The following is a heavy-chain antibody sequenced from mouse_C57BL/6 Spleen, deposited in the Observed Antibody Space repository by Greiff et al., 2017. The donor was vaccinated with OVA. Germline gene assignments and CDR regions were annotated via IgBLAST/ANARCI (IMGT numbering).Heavy chain of an antibody. J-gene: IGHJ1*03. Sequence: VHVKQSGPELVKPGASVKIPCKASGYTFTDYNMDWVKQSHGKSLEWIGDINPNNGGTIYNQKFKGKATLTVDKSSSTAYMELRSLTSEDTAVYYCARRDDGYPWYFDVWGTGTTVTVSS. CDR2: INPNNGGT. CDR3: ARRDDGYPWYFDV. CDR1: GYTFTDYN. D-gene: IGHD2-3*01. V-gene: IGHV1-18*01.